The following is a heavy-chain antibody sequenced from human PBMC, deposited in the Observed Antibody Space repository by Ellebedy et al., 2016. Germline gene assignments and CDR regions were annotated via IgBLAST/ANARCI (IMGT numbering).Heavy chain of an antibody. CDR3: ARDLALVDWGFDY. Sequence: GESLKISCAASGFTFSSYWMSWVRQAPGKGLEWVANIKQDGSEKYYVDSVKGRFTISRDNAKNSLYLQMNSLRAEDTAVYYCARDLALVDWGFDYWGQGTLVTVSS. CDR2: IKQDGSEK. V-gene: IGHV3-7*01. CDR1: GFTFSSYW. J-gene: IGHJ4*02. D-gene: IGHD6-13*01.